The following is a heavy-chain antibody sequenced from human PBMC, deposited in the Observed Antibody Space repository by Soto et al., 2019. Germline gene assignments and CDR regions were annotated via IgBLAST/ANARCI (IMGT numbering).Heavy chain of an antibody. CDR1: GGTFSSYT. J-gene: IGHJ6*02. CDR2: IIPILGIA. D-gene: IGHD5-18*01. CDR3: ARGGTAMVYYYGMDV. Sequence: SVKVSCKASGGTFSSYTISWVRQAPGQGLEWMGRIIPILGIANYAQKFQGRATITADKSTSTAYMELSSLRSEDTAVYYCARGGTAMVYYYGMDVWGQGTTVTVSS. V-gene: IGHV1-69*02.